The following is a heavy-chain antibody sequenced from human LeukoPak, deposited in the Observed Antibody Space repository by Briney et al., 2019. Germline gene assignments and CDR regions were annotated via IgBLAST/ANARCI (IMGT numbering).Heavy chain of an antibody. D-gene: IGHD2-2*01. J-gene: IGHJ4*02. CDR2: IYTSGST. V-gene: IGHV4-61*02. Sequence: SSETLSLTCTVSGGSISSGSYYWSWIRQPAGKGLEWIGRIYTSGSTNYNPSLKSRVTISVDTSKNQFSLKLSSVTAADTAVYYCARVYCSSTSCHYYFDYWGQGTLVTVSS. CDR1: GGSISSGSYY. CDR3: ARVYCSSTSCHYYFDY.